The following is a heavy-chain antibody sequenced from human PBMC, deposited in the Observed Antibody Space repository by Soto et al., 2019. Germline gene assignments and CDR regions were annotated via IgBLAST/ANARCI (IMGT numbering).Heavy chain of an antibody. Sequence: GGSLRLSCAASGFTFSSYAMSWVRQAPGKGLEWVSAISGSGGSTYYADSVKGRFTISRDNSKNTLYLQMNSLRAEDTAVYYCAKDQISFIAVAEEGFGYYFDYWGQGTLVTVSS. CDR2: ISGSGGST. V-gene: IGHV3-23*01. J-gene: IGHJ4*02. CDR3: AKDQISFIAVAEEGFGYYFDY. D-gene: IGHD6-19*01. CDR1: GFTFSSYA.